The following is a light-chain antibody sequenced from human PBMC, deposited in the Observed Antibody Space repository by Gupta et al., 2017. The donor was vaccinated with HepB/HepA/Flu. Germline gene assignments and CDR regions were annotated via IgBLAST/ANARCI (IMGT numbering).Light chain of an antibody. CDR3: QQYNNWPPGT. CDR2: GAS. V-gene: IGKV3-15*01. CDR1: QSVTSN. J-gene: IGKJ1*01. Sequence: EIVMTQSPATLSVSPGERATLSCRASQSVTSNLAWYQQKPGQAPSLLIYGASTRATGIPDRFSGSGSGTEFTLTISSLQSEDLAVYYCQQYNNWPPGTFGQGTKVEIK.